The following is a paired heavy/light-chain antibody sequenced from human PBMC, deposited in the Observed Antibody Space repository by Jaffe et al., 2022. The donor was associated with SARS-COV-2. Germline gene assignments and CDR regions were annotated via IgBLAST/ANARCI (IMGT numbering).Light chain of an antibody. Sequence: SFVLTQPPSVSVAPGQTAKITCGGNNIGSKSVHWYQQKAGQAPILVIHYDSDRPSGIPERFSGSNSENTATLTISRVEAGDEADYYCQVWDSISDPVIFGGGTKVTVL. CDR2: YDS. V-gene: IGLV3-21*04. CDR1: NIGSKS. J-gene: IGLJ2*01. CDR3: QVWDSISDPVI.
Heavy chain of an antibody. D-gene: IGHD2-15*01. CDR2: IYGDDDK. CDR1: GFSLSSSGLG. V-gene: IGHV2-5*02. CDR3: STVVDKYVDD. J-gene: IGHJ4*02. Sequence: QITLRESGPALVKPTQTLTLTCTFSGFSLSSSGLGVGWIRQPPGKALEFLALIYGDDDKRYSPSLKHRVTITKDASKNQVALTMTNMDPVDTATYYCSTVVDKYVDDWGQGTLVTVSS.